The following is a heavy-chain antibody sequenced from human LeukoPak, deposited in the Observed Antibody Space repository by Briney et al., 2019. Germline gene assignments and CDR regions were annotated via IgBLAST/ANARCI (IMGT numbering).Heavy chain of an antibody. V-gene: IGHV3-21*01. CDR2: ISESSTYI. J-gene: IGHJ4*02. D-gene: IGHD6-19*01. CDR3: ARAKQWNYYFDY. CDR1: GFTFSSYD. Sequence: GGSLRLSCAASGFTFSSYDMTWVRQAPGKGLEWVASISESSTYIYSADSIKGRFTISRDNGKNSLYLQMNSLRVEDTALYYCARAKQWNYYFDYWGQGTLVTVSS.